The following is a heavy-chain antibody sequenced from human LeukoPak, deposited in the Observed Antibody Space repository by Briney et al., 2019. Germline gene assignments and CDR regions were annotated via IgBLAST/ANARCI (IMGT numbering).Heavy chain of an antibody. D-gene: IGHD3-3*01. CDR1: GGSISSSSYY. CDR2: IYHSGST. J-gene: IGHJ4*02. Sequence: SETLSLTCTVSGGSISSSSYYWGWIRQPPGKGLEWIGSIYHSGSTYYNPSLKSRVTISVDTSKNQLSLKLSSVTAADTAVYYCARSNYDFWSGYCDYWGQGTLVTVSS. V-gene: IGHV4-39*07. CDR3: ARSNYDFWSGYCDY.